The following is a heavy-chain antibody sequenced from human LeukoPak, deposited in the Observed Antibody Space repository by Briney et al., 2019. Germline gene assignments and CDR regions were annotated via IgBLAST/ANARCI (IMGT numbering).Heavy chain of an antibody. Sequence: ASVKVSCKASGYXFIAYYIHWVRQAPGQGREWMGLINPNSGGTNYAQKFQGRVTMTRDTSISTVYMELSRLRSDDTAVCYCARDSCSSTSCLSIDDYWGQGTLVTVSS. V-gene: IGHV1-2*02. CDR3: ARDSCSSTSCLSIDDY. D-gene: IGHD2-2*01. J-gene: IGHJ4*02. CDR2: INPNSGGT. CDR1: GYXFIAYY.